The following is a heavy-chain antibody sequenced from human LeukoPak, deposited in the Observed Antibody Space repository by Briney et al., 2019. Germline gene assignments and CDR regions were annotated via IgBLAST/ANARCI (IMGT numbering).Heavy chain of an antibody. CDR2: TYYMSKWNN. J-gene: IGHJ4*02. D-gene: IGHD1-1*01. CDR3: ANGAHSPGVFDY. V-gene: IGHV6-1*01. CDR1: GDSVSSNNVA. Sequence: SQTLSLTCAISGDSVSSNNVAWNWIRQSPSRGLEWLGRTYYMSKWNNDYAVSVKSRITINPDISRNQFSLKLSSVTAADTAVYYCANGAHSPGVFDYWGQGTLVTVSS.